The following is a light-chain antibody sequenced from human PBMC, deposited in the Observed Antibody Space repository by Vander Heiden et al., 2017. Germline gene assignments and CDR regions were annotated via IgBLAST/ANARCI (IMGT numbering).Light chain of an antibody. CDR1: QSVSSSY. J-gene: IGKJ2*01. Sequence: IVFPHSPCTLSLSPGDRATLSCRASQSVSSSYLAWYQQTPGQPPSLLIYGASSRATGIPDRFSGSASATVFTLTISRLEAEYFAVYYRQPYGSPPQTFGQGTKLEIK. CDR2: GAS. V-gene: IGKV3-20*01. CDR3: QPYGSPPQT.